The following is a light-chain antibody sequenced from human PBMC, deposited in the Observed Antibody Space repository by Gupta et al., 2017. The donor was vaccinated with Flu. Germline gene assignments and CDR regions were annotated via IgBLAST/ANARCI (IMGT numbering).Light chain of an antibody. J-gene: IGLJ2*01. Sequence: SDIDSYDYVSWYQKHPGKAPKLMMFDVKNRPSGISTRFSCAESSNTASLTISGLQVEDEGDDDCTSYTYNIPHVIFGGGTRLTVL. CDR1: SDIDSYDY. CDR3: TSYTYNIPHVI. V-gene: IGLV2-14*03. CDR2: DVK.